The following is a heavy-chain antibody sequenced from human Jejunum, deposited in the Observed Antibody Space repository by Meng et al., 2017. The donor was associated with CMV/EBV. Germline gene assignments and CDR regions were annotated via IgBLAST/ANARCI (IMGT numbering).Heavy chain of an antibody. CDR2: IRSKAYGGTT. J-gene: IGHJ4*02. D-gene: IGHD4-11*01. CDR1: GFTFGDYA. V-gene: IGHV3-49*04. CDR3: TRGAYNY. Sequence: SCTASGFTFGDYAMGWVRQAPGKGLEWVGFIRSKAYGGTTEYAASAKGRFTISRDDSKSIAYLQMNSLKTEDTAVYYCTRGAYNYWGQGTLVTVSS.